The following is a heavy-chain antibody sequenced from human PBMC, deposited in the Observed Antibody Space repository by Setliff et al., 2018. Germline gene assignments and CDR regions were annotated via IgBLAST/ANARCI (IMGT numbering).Heavy chain of an antibody. V-gene: IGHV4-34*01. CDR1: GGTFTYYY. CDR2: ITHTGTTGST. D-gene: IGHD6-6*01. J-gene: IGHJ4*02. Sequence: PSETLSLTCAASGGTFTYYYWTWIRQSPAKGLEWIGEITHTGTTGSTKYNPSLKSRVTMSIDTSKNQFSLMVTSVTAADTAVYYCARGRNVASRLLDSWGQVALVTVSS. CDR3: ARGRNVASRLLDS.